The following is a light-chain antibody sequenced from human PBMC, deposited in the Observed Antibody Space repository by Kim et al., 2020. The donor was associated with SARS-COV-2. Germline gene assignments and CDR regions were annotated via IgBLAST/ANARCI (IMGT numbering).Light chain of an antibody. V-gene: IGKV1-39*01. CDR3: QQSYSTPPIT. CDR1: QSISSY. CDR2: AAS. Sequence: SVGDRVTITCRAGQSISSYLNWYQQKPGKAPKLLIYAASSLQSGVPSRFSGSGSGTDFTLTISSLQPEDFATYYSQQSYSTPPITFGQGTRLEIK. J-gene: IGKJ5*01.